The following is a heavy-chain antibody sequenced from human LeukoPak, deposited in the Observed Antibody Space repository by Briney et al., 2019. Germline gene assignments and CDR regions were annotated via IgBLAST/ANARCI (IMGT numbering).Heavy chain of an antibody. V-gene: IGHV5-51*01. D-gene: IGHD3-10*01. CDR1: GHSFTSYR. J-gene: IGHJ4*02. Sequence: GESLKISCKGSGHSFTSYRIGWVRQMPGKGLEWMGIIYPGDSDTRYSPSFQGQVTISADKSISTAYLQWSSLKASDTAMYYCAVWFGESQYYFDYWGQGTLVTVSS. CDR3: AVWFGESQYYFDY. CDR2: IYPGDSDT.